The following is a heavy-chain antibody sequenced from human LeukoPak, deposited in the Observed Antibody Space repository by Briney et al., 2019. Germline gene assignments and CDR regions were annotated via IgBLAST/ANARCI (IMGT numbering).Heavy chain of an antibody. V-gene: IGHV4-34*01. D-gene: IGHD3-16*01. CDR1: GGSFSGDF. CDR2: IYHAGDT. CDR3: ARNSYGHLNWFDP. Sequence: SETLSLTCAVYGGSFSGDFWSWLRQSPGKGLEWIGSIYHAGDTYYNPSLKSRVTLSLDTSNNQVSLRLSSVTAADTVMYYCARNSYGHLNWFDPWGQGTLVTVSS. J-gene: IGHJ5*02.